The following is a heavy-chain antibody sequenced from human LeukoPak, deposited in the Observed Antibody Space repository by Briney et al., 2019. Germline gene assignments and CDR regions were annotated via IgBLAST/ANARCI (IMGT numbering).Heavy chain of an antibody. CDR1: GYSISSGYY. CDR2: IYHSGST. V-gene: IGHV4-38-2*01. Sequence: PSETLSLTCAVSGYSISSGYYWGWIRQPPGKGLEWLGSIYHSGSTYYNPSLKSRVTISVDTSKNQFSLKLSSVTAADTAVYYCASTAVGAFDYWGQGTLVTVSS. J-gene: IGHJ4*02. CDR3: ASTAVGAFDY. D-gene: IGHD1-26*01.